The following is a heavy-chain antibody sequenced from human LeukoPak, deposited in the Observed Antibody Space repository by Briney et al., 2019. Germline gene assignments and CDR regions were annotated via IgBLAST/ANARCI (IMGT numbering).Heavy chain of an antibody. CDR2: ISGSGGST. Sequence: GGSLRLSCAASGFTFSSYAMSWVRQAPGKGLEWVSAISGSGGSTYYADSVKGRFTISRDNAKSSLYLQMNSLRAEDTAVYYCARTIYGDDDAFDIWGQGTMVTVSS. CDR3: ARTIYGDDDAFDI. CDR1: GFTFSSYA. J-gene: IGHJ3*02. D-gene: IGHD4-17*01. V-gene: IGHV3-23*01.